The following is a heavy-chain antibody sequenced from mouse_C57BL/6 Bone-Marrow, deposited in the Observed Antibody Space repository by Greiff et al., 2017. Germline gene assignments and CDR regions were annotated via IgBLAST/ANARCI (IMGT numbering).Heavy chain of an antibody. J-gene: IGHJ3*01. Sequence: QVQLQQPGAELVMPGASVKLSCKASGYTFPSYWMHWVKQRPGQGLEWIGEIDPSDSYTNYNQKFKGKSTLTVDKSSSTAYMQLSSLTSEDSAVYYGARSRSLRPFAYWGQGTLVTVSA. CDR2: IDPSDSYT. CDR1: GYTFPSYW. V-gene: IGHV1-69*01. CDR3: ARSRSLRPFAY. D-gene: IGHD2-12*01.